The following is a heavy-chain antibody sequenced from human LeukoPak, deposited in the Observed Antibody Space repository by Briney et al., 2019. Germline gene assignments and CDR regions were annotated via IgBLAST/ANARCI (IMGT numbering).Heavy chain of an antibody. CDR3: TVEGYDILTRSLADYFSYGLDV. CDR2: INTQNGET. V-gene: IGHV1-18*01. CDR1: GYTFTTYG. J-gene: IGHJ6*02. Sequence: ASVKVSCKASGYTFTTYGVSWVRQAPGQGLEWMGWINTQNGETNYAQKLQGRVTMTKDTSTSTVYMELRRLRSDDTAVYFCTVEGYDILTRSLADYFSYGLDVWGQGTTVTVSS. D-gene: IGHD3-9*01.